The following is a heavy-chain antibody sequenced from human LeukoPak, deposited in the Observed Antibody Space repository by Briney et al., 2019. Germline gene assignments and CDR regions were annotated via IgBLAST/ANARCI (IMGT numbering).Heavy chain of an antibody. Sequence: GGSLRLSCAASGFTFSSYWMSWVRQAPGKGLEWVANIKQDGSEKYYVDSVKGRFTTSRDNAKNSLYLQMNSLRAEDTAVYYCARDWYCSSTSCSPDAFDIWGQGTMVTVSS. CDR2: IKQDGSEK. V-gene: IGHV3-7*01. D-gene: IGHD2-2*01. CDR1: GFTFSSYW. CDR3: ARDWYCSSTSCSPDAFDI. J-gene: IGHJ3*02.